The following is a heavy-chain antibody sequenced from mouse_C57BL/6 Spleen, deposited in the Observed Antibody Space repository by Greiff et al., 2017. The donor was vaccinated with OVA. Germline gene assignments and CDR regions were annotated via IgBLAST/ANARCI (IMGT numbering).Heavy chain of an antibody. CDR2: IHPNSGST. J-gene: IGHJ3*01. CDR1: GYTFTSYW. V-gene: IGHV1-64*01. CDR3: AREGEYGNFFAY. D-gene: IGHD2-1*01. Sequence: QVQLQQPGAELVKPGASVKLSCKASGYTFTSYWMHWVKQRPGQGLEWIGMIHPNSGSTNYNEKFKSKATLTVDKSSSTAYMQLSSLTSEDSAVYYCAREGEYGNFFAYWGQGTLVTVSA.